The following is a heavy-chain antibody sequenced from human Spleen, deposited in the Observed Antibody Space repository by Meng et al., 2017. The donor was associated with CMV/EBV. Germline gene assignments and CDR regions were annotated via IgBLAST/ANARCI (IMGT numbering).Heavy chain of an antibody. Sequence: GESLKISCTASGFTFSKHWVHWVRQAPGKGLVWVSRISSDGGITAYADSVKGRFTISRDNAKNTVYLQMNSLRAEDTAVYHCARGFYENSDYHLLIDYWGQGTLVTVSS. J-gene: IGHJ4*02. D-gene: IGHD3-22*01. CDR1: GFTFSKHW. V-gene: IGHV3-74*01. CDR2: ISSDGGIT. CDR3: ARGFYENSDYHLLIDY.